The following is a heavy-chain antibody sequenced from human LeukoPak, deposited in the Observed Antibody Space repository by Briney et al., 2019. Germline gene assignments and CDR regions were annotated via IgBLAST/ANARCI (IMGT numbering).Heavy chain of an antibody. Sequence: GGSLRLSCVASGFTFSSYSMNWVRQAPGKGLEWVSYISSSSSTIYYADSVKGRFTISRDNAKNSLYLQMNSLRAEDTAVYYCAGHITIFGVGHTAHDYWGQGTLVTVSS. CDR1: GFTFSSYS. V-gene: IGHV3-48*01. CDR2: ISSSSSTI. J-gene: IGHJ4*02. D-gene: IGHD3-3*01. CDR3: AGHITIFGVGHTAHDY.